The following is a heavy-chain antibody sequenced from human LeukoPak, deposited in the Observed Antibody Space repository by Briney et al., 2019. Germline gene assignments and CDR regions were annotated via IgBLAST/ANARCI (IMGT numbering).Heavy chain of an antibody. D-gene: IGHD3-3*01. CDR2: INSDGSST. Sequence: GGSLRLSCAASGFTFSSYWMHWVRQAPGKGLVWVSRINSDGSSTSYADSVKGRFTISIDRGKNSLYLQTNSLRDEDTAVYYCARELSWSGRDYWGQGTLVTVSS. J-gene: IGHJ4*02. CDR1: GFTFSSYW. CDR3: ARELSWSGRDY. V-gene: IGHV3-74*01.